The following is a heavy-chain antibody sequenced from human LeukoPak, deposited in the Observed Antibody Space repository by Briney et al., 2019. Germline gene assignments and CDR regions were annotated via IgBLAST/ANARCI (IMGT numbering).Heavy chain of an antibody. CDR3: AHSVYYNFWSGYPPFDY. CDR1: GFSLSTSRVG. D-gene: IGHD3-3*01. Sequence: SGPTLVNPTQTLTLTCTFSGFSLSTSRVGVGWIRQPPGKALEWLALIYWNDDKRYSPSLKSRLTITKDTSKNQVVLTMTNMDPVDTATYYCAHSVYYNFWSGYPPFDYWGQGTLVTVSS. V-gene: IGHV2-5*01. CDR2: IYWNDDK. J-gene: IGHJ4*02.